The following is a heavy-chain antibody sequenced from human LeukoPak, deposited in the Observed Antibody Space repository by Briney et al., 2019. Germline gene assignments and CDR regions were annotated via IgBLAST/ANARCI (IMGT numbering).Heavy chain of an antibody. V-gene: IGHV4-34*01. CDR2: INHSGST. CDR3: ARGQHGLTDNNSWFNWFDP. Sequence: SETLSLTCAVYGGSFSGYYWSWIRQPPGKGLEWIGEINHSGSTNYNPSLKSRVTISVDTSKNQFSLKLTSVTAADTAVYYCARGQHGLTDNNSWFNWFDPWGQGTLVTVSS. D-gene: IGHD6-13*01. J-gene: IGHJ5*02. CDR1: GGSFSGYY.